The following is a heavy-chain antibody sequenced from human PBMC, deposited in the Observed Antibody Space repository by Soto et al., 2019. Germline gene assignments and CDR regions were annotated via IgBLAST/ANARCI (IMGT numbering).Heavy chain of an antibody. D-gene: IGHD3-10*01. CDR1: GDTFSFYT. V-gene: IGHV1-69*02. CDR3: ATSYGSGYRAFDY. J-gene: IGHJ4*02. CDR2: INPILSMS. Sequence: QVQLVQSGAEVKKPGSSVKVSCKASGDTFSFYTINWVRQAPGLGLEWVGRINPILSMSNHAQKFQGRVTMTADKSTSTAYMELRSLRSEDTAMYYCATSYGSGYRAFDYWGQGALVTVSS.